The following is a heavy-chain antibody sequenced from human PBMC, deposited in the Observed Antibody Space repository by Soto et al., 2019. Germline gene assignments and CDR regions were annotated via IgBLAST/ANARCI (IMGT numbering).Heavy chain of an antibody. V-gene: IGHV1-46*01. Sequence: GASVKVSCKASGYTFTSYYMHWVRQAPGQGLEWMGIINPSGGSTSYAQKFQGRVTMTRDTSTSTVYMELRSLRSEDTAVYYCARDFRGYSSSSPATYWFDPWGQGTLVTVSS. CDR2: INPSGGST. CDR1: GYTFTSYY. J-gene: IGHJ5*02. D-gene: IGHD6-6*01. CDR3: ARDFRGYSSSSPATYWFDP.